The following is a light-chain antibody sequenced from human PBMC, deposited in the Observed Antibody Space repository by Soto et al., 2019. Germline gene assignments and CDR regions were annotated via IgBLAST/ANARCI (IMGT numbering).Light chain of an antibody. J-gene: IGKJ1*01. CDR1: QTIISW. V-gene: IGKV1-5*03. Sequence: IQMSHSPATLSGSVVYRVRITFLASQTIISWLAWYQQKPGKAPKLLIYKASTLKSGVPSRFSGSGSGTEFTLTISSLQPDDFATYYCQHYNSYSEAFGQGTKVDI. CDR3: QHYNSYSEA. CDR2: KAS.